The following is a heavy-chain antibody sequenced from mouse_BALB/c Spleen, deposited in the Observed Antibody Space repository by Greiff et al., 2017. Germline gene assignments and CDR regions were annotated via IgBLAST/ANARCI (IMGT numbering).Heavy chain of an antibody. J-gene: IGHJ4*01. Sequence: EVKLMESGGGLVQPGGSRKLSCAASGFTFSSFGMHWVRQAPEKGLEWVAYISSGSSTIYYADTVKGRFTISRDNPKNTLFLQMTSLRSEDTAMYYCARGNYVGYAMDYWGQGTSVTVSS. D-gene: IGHD2-1*01. CDR2: ISSGSSTI. CDR3: ARGNYVGYAMDY. CDR1: GFTFSSFG. V-gene: IGHV5-17*02.